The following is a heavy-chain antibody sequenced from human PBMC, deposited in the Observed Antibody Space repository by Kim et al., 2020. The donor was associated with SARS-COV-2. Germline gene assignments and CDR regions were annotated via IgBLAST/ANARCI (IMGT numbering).Heavy chain of an antibody. CDR1: GFTFSSYW. V-gene: IGHV3-7*01. Sequence: GGSLRLSCAASGFTFSSYWMSWVRQAPGKGLEWVANIKQDGSEKYYVDSVKGRFTISRDNAKNSLYLQMNSLRAEDTAVYYCARAGDTLRYFDWLLAGGYFDYWGQGTLVTVSS. J-gene: IGHJ4*02. CDR3: ARAGDTLRYFDWLLAGGYFDY. CDR2: IKQDGSEK. D-gene: IGHD3-9*01.